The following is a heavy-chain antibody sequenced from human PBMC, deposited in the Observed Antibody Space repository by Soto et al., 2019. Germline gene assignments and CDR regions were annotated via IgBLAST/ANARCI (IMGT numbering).Heavy chain of an antibody. V-gene: IGHV3-21*01. CDR3: ARDLKVAGTNSFYYYGMDV. CDR1: GVTFSNYT. Sequence: GGTLRLFCTDSGVTFSNYTMNWVRQAPGKGLEWVSSISRSSRNIYYADSVKGRFTISRDNAKNALYLQMNSLRAEDTAVYYCARDLKVAGTNSFYYYGMDVWGQGTTVTVSS. J-gene: IGHJ6*02. D-gene: IGHD6-19*01. CDR2: ISRSSRNI.